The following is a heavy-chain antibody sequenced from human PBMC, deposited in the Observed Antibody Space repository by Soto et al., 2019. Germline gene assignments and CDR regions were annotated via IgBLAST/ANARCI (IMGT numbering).Heavy chain of an antibody. J-gene: IGHJ5*02. V-gene: IGHV4-31*03. CDR1: GGSLSSSSYY. CDR3: ARDPAP. CDR2: IYNSGTT. Sequence: PSETLSLTCTVSGGSLSSSSYYWSWIRQHPGKGLEWIGYIYNSGTTYYNPSLKSRVTISVDTSKNQFSLKLTSVTAADTAVYYCARDPAPWGQGTLVTVSS.